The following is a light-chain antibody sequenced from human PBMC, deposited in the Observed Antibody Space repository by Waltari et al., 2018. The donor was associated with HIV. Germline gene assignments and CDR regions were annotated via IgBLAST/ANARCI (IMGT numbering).Light chain of an antibody. J-gene: IGLJ2*01. V-gene: IGLV2-14*01. CDR2: AFF. Sequence: QSALPQPASVSGSPGQSIAISCTGSTSHFALYHFISLYKQPPGGLPRVIIYAFFRRPSGVSSRFSGSKSGNTASLTISWLQTEDEADYYCTSFTSNYTVIFGGGTKVTVL. CDR3: TSFTSNYTVI. CDR1: TSHFALYHF.